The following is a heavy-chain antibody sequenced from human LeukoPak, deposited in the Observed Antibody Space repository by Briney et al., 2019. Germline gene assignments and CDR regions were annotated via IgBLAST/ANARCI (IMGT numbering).Heavy chain of an antibody. CDR3: ARRDFWSGYYSSRY. CDR2: IHHSGST. Sequence: SETLSLTCAVYGGSFSGYYWSWIRQPPGKGLEWIGEIHHSGSTNYNPSLKSRVTISVDTSKNQFSLKLSSVTAADTAVYYCARRDFWSGYYSSRYWGQGTLVSVS. J-gene: IGHJ4*02. V-gene: IGHV4-34*01. D-gene: IGHD3-3*01. CDR1: GGSFSGYY.